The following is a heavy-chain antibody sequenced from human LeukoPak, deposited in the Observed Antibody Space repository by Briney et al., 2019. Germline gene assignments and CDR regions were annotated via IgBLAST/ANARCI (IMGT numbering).Heavy chain of an antibody. CDR1: GFTFSSYG. CDR3: ARGGLRTGLLWFGATTKKSRGQTNWFDP. J-gene: IGHJ5*02. CDR2: IRYDGSNK. Sequence: PGGSLRLSCAASGFTFSSYGMHWVRQAPGKGLEWVAFIRYDGSNKYYADSVKGRFTISRDNSKNTLYLQMNSLRAEDTAVYYCARGGLRTGLLWFGATTKKSRGQTNWFDPWGQGTLVTVSS. D-gene: IGHD3-10*01. V-gene: IGHV3-30*02.